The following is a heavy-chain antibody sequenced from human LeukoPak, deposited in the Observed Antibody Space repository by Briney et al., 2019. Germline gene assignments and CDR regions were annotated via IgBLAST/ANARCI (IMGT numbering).Heavy chain of an antibody. V-gene: IGHV4-39*07. CDR1: GGSISTRSYY. CDR3: ASGWGSSWIKNWFDP. D-gene: IGHD6-13*01. CDR2: IYYSGST. J-gene: IGHJ5*02. Sequence: SETLSLTCTVSGGSISTRSYYWGWIRQPPGKGLEWIASIYYSGSTYYNAPLKSRVTISLDTSKNQFSLKLSSVTAADTAAYYCASGWGSSWIKNWFDPWGQGTLVTVSS.